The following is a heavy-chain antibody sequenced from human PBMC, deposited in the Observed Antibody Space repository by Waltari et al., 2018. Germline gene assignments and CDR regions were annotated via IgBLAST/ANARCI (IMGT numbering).Heavy chain of an antibody. CDR3: ARDGPGRSHVY. D-gene: IGHD3-3*01. V-gene: IGHV1-18*01. Sequence: QVQLVQSGAEVKKPGASVKVSCKASGYPFTSCGVSWVRRAPGQGLEWMGWISAYNGNTNYAQKLQGRITMTTDTSTTTAYMELRSLRSDDTAVYYCARDGPGRSHVYWGQGTLVIVSS. CDR2: ISAYNGNT. J-gene: IGHJ4*02. CDR1: GYPFTSCG.